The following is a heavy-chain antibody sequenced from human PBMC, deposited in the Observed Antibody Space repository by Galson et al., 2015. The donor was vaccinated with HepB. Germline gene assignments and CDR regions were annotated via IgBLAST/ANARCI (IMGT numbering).Heavy chain of an antibody. CDR1: GFIFSSYT. CDR3: ARDGIKWNDGLYYFDS. D-gene: IGHD1-1*01. V-gene: IGHV3-21*01. CDR2: ISSSSNSI. Sequence: SLRLSCAASGFIFSSYTMNWVRQAPGKGLEWVSSISSSSNSIHYADSVKGRFTISRDNAKNSLYLQMNSLRAEDTAIYYCARDGIKWNDGLYYFDSWGQGTLVTVSS. J-gene: IGHJ4*02.